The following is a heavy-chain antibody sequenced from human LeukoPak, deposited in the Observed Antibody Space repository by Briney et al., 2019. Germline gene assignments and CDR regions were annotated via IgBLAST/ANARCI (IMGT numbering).Heavy chain of an antibody. Sequence: ASVKVSCKASGYTFTSYGISWVRQAPGQGLEWMRWISAYNGNTNYAQKLQGRVTMTTDTSTSTAYMELRSLRSDDTAVYYCARDLRRYSSSWSPFDPWGQGTLVTVSS. CDR2: ISAYNGNT. CDR3: ARDLRRYSSSWSPFDP. CDR1: GYTFTSYG. V-gene: IGHV1-18*01. D-gene: IGHD6-13*01. J-gene: IGHJ5*02.